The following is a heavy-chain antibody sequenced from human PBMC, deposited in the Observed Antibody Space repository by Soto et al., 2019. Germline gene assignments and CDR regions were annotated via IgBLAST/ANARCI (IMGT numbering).Heavy chain of an antibody. CDR3: ARANTLGYCISTSCYRSWFDP. CDR1: GYTFTSYG. V-gene: IGHV1-18*01. D-gene: IGHD2-2*01. CDR2: ISAYNGNT. J-gene: IGHJ5*02. Sequence: ASVKVSCKASGYTFTSYGISWVRQAPGQGLEWMGWISAYNGNTNYAQKLQGRVTMTTDTSTSTAYMELRSLRSDDTAVYYCARANTLGYCISTSCYRSWFDPWGQGTLVTVSS.